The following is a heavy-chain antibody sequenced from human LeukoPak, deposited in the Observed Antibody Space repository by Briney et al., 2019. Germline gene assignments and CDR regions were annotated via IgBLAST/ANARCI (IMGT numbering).Heavy chain of an antibody. Sequence: SGGSPRLSCAASGFTFSSYSMNWVRQAPGKGLEWVSSISSSSSYIYYADSVKGRSTISRDNAKNSLYLQMNSLRAEDTAVYYCAREGGEVYFDYWGQGTLVTVSS. J-gene: IGHJ4*02. D-gene: IGHD3-16*01. CDR2: ISSSSSYI. CDR1: GFTFSSYS. V-gene: IGHV3-21*01. CDR3: AREGGEVYFDY.